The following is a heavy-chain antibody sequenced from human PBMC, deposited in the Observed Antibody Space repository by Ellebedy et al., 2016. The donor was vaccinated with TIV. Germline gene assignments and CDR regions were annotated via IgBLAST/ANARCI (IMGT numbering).Heavy chain of an antibody. Sequence: SETLSLTCAVYGGSFSGYYWSWIRQPPGKGLEWIGEINHSGSTNYNPSLKSRVTISVDTSKNQFSLKLTSVPAADTAVYYCARTTVTTTWYFDLWGRGTVVTVSS. V-gene: IGHV4-34*01. CDR1: GGSFSGYY. CDR3: ARTTVTTTWYFDL. CDR2: INHSGST. D-gene: IGHD4-17*01. J-gene: IGHJ2*01.